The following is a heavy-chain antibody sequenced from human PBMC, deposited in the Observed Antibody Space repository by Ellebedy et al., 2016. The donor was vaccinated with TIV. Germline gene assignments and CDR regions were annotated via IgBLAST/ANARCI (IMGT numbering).Heavy chain of an antibody. V-gene: IGHV3-30-3*01. J-gene: IGHJ4*02. CDR3: ARGGYYDDYARLDY. Sequence: PGGSLRLSCAASGITFSSYAMHWVRQTPGKGLEWVAFISNDENTENYVDSVKGRFTISRDNSNNTLYLQMNSLRADDTAIYYCARGGYYDDYARLDYWGQGTLVTVSS. D-gene: IGHD4-17*01. CDR1: GITFSSYA. CDR2: ISNDENTE.